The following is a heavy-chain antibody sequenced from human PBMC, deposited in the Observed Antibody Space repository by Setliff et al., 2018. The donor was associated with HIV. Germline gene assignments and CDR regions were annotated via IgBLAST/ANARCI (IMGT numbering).Heavy chain of an antibody. CDR2: IYYSGST. J-gene: IGHJ6*03. V-gene: IGHV4-39*07. CDR3: ARGYPVSYYYYMDV. D-gene: IGHD3-16*02. CDR1: GGSISSSSCY. Sequence: PSETLSLTCTVSGGSISSSSCYWGWIRQPPGKGLEWIGSIYYSGSTYYNPSLKSRVTISVDTSKNQFSLKLSSVTAADTAVYYCARGYPVSYYYYMDVWGKGTTVTVSS.